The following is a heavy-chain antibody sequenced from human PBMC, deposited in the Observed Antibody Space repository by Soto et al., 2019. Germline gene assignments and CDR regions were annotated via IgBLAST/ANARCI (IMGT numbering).Heavy chain of an antibody. CDR1: GYRFETYG. V-gene: IGHV1-18*01. Sequence: ASVKVSCKASGYRFETYGMTWVRQTPGQGLEWMGWISAYSVDTYNAQTFQDRVTMTTDTSTGTAYMELRGLRSDDTAVYYCARGHEVIRGALDVWGQGTTVTVSS. D-gene: IGHD2-21*01. CDR2: ISAYSVDT. CDR3: ARGHEVIRGALDV. J-gene: IGHJ6*02.